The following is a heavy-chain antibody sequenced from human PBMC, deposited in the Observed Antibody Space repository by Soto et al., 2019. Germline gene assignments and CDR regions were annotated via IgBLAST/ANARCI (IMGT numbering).Heavy chain of an antibody. D-gene: IGHD3-10*01. CDR2: ISWNSGSI. CDR3: AKDISGYYGSGSIFDY. J-gene: IGHJ4*02. Sequence: GGSLRLSCAASGFTFDDYAMHWVRQAPGKGLEWVSGISWNSGSIGYADSVKGRFTISRDSAKNSLYLQMNSLRAEDTALYYCAKDISGYYGSGSIFDYWGQGTLVTVLL. CDR1: GFTFDDYA. V-gene: IGHV3-9*01.